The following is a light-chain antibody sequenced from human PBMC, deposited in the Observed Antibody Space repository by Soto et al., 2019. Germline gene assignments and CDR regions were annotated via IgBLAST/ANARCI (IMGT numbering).Light chain of an antibody. CDR1: SRDIGAYNY. V-gene: IGLV2-8*01. CDR3: SSYAGSSNV. Sequence: QSVLTQPASVSGSPGQSISISWSGTSRDIGAYNYVSWYLQHPGKAPKLMIYEVVNRPSGVPDRFSGSKSGNTASLTVSGLQAEDEADYYCSSYAGSSNVFGTGTKVTVL. J-gene: IGLJ1*01. CDR2: EVV.